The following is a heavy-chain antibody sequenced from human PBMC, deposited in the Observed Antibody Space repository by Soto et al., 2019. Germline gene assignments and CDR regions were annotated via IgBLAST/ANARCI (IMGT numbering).Heavy chain of an antibody. J-gene: IGHJ3*02. CDR3: ARVWGGAFDI. V-gene: IGHV4-59*07. D-gene: IGHD3-10*01. CDR1: LASISRNY. CDR2: IYYSGST. Sequence: SDTLSLTCTVHLASISRNYWSWIRQPPGKGLEWIGYIYYSGSTNYNPSLKSRVTISVDASKNQFSLKLSSVTAADTPVYYCARVWGGAFDIWGQGTMVT.